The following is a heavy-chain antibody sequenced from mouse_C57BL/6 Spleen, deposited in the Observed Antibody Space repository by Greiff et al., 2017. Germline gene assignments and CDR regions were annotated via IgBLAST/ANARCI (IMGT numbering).Heavy chain of an antibody. Sequence: QVQLQQSGAELVRPGTSVKMSCKASGYTFTNYWIGWAKQRPGHGLEWIGDIYPGGGYTNYNEKFKGKATLTADKSSSTAYMQFRSLTSEDSASYYGARGFDSAGYGSCAYWGQGTLVTVAA. D-gene: IGHD3-2*02. V-gene: IGHV1-63*01. J-gene: IGHJ3*01. CDR1: GYTFTNYW. CDR3: ARGFDSAGYGSCAY. CDR2: IYPGGGYT.